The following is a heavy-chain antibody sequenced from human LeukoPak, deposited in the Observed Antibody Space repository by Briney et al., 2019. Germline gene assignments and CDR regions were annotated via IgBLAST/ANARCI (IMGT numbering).Heavy chain of an antibody. CDR3: ARSGYSHSWDY. CDR2: IKHDGSEK. CDR1: GFTFTSYS. V-gene: IGHV3-7*03. J-gene: IGHJ4*02. Sequence: PGGSLRLSCAASGFTFTSYSMSWVRQAPGKGLEWVANIKHDGSEKNYVDSVKGRFTISRDNAKNSLYLQMNSLRGDDTAVYYCARSGYSHSWDYWGQGTLVIVSS. D-gene: IGHD1-26*01.